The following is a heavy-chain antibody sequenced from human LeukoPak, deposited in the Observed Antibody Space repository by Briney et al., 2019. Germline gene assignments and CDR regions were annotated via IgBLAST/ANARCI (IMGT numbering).Heavy chain of an antibody. CDR3: ARHDRPSGSYNY. D-gene: IGHD1-26*01. CDR1: GGSISSYY. Sequence: SETLSLTCTVSGGSISSYYWSWIRQPPGKGLEWIGYIYYSGSTNYNPSLKSRVTISVDTSKNQFSLKLSSVTAADTAVYYCARHDRPSGSYNYWGQGTLVTVSS. V-gene: IGHV4-59*08. J-gene: IGHJ4*02. CDR2: IYYSGST.